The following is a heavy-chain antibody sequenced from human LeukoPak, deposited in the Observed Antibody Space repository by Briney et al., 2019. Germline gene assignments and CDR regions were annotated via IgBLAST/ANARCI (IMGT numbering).Heavy chain of an antibody. J-gene: IGHJ4*02. CDR1: GYTLTELS. CDR3: ATAAPPLAAAELDY. D-gene: IGHD6-13*01. CDR2: FDPEDGET. Sequence: ASVKVSCRVSGYTLTELSMHWVRQAPGKGLEWMGGFDPEDGETIYAQKFQGRVTMTEDTSTDTAYMELSSLRSEDTAVYYCATAAPPLAAAELDYWGQGTLVTVSS. V-gene: IGHV1-24*01.